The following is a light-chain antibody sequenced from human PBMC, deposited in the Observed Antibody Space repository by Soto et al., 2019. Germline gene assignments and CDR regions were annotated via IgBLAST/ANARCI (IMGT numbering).Light chain of an antibody. V-gene: IGKV2-30*02. J-gene: IGKJ2*01. CDR3: MQGANWPYT. CDR2: KVS. Sequence: DVVVTQSPLSLPVTLGQPASISCRSSQSLVLSDGNTYLHWFQQRPGQSPRRLIYKVSNRDSGVPDRFSGSGSGTDFTLKISRVEAEDVGVYYCMQGANWPYTFGQGTKLEIK. CDR1: QSLVLSDGNTY.